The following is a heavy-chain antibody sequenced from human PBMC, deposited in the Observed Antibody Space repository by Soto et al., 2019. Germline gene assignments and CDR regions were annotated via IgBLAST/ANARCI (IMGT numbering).Heavy chain of an antibody. V-gene: IGHV3-74*01. CDR2: IDTYGSAT. D-gene: IGHD1-26*01. J-gene: IGHJ3*02. CDR1: GFSLSVYW. Sequence: GGSLRLSCAASGFSLSVYWMHWVRQAPGKGLAWVSRIDTYGSATKYADSVEGRFSISKDNAENTLYLQMNSLRDEDTAVYYCARDSGEWELLYDAFDIWGQGTLVTVSS. CDR3: ARDSGEWELLYDAFDI.